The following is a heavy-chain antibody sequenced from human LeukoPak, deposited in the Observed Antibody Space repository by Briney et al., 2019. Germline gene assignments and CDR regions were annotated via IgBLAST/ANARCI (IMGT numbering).Heavy chain of an antibody. J-gene: IGHJ3*02. CDR1: GFTFSSYS. CDR3: ARDAEYYDFWSGYYKGAHDAFDI. Sequence: PGGSLRLSCAASGFTFSSYSMNWVRQAPGKGLEWVSSISSSSSYIYYADSVKGRFTISRDNSKNTLYLQMNSLRVEDTAVYYCARDAEYYDFWSGYYKGAHDAFDIWGQGTMVTVSS. V-gene: IGHV3-21*01. CDR2: ISSSSSYI. D-gene: IGHD3-3*01.